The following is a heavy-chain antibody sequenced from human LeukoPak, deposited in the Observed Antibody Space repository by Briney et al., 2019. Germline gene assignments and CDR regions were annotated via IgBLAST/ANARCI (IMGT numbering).Heavy chain of an antibody. J-gene: IGHJ4*02. CDR2: FDPEDGET. V-gene: IGHV1-24*01. Sequence: ASVKVSCKVSGYTLTELSMHWVRPAPGKGLAWMGGFDPEDGETIYAQKFQGRVTMTEDTSTDTAYMELSSLRSEDTAVYYCAALGSSSWYPAEEYWGQGTLVTVSS. CDR3: AALGSSSWYPAEEY. D-gene: IGHD6-13*01. CDR1: GYTLTELS.